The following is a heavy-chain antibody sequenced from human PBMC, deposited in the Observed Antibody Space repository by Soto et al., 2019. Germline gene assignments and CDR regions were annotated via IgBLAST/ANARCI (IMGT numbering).Heavy chain of an antibody. CDR1: GFTFSSYW. J-gene: IGHJ6*02. Sequence: GGSLRLSCAASGFTFSSYWMSWVRQAPEKGLEWVANIKQDGSEKYYVDSVKGRFTISRDNAKNSLYLQMNSLRAEDTAVYYCDKTYYDFWRDYVSYYYGMDVWGQGTTVTVSS. V-gene: IGHV3-7*05. CDR3: DKTYYDFWRDYVSYYYGMDV. CDR2: IKQDGSEK. D-gene: IGHD3-3*01.